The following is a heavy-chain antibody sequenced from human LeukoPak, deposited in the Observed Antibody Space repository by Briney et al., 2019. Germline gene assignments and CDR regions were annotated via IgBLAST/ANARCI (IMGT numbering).Heavy chain of an antibody. D-gene: IGHD6-25*01. V-gene: IGHV3-30*04. Sequence: GGSLRLSYEASGFTVSSYPMHWVRQAPGKGLEWVAVISYDGSHKYYADTVKGRFTISRDNSKNTLYLQMNSLRTEDTAVYYCARDAIVAFDYWGQETLVTVSS. CDR1: GFTVSSYP. CDR2: ISYDGSHK. J-gene: IGHJ4*02. CDR3: ARDAIVAFDY.